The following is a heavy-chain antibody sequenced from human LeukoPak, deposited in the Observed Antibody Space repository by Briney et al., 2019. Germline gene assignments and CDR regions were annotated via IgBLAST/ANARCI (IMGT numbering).Heavy chain of an antibody. CDR2: INHSGST. D-gene: IGHD6-6*01. Sequence: SETLSLTCAVYGGSFSGYYWSWVRQPPGKGLEWIGEINHSGSTNYNPSLKSRVTISVDTSKNQFSLKLSSVTAADTAVYCCARGRGNSSSSYYFDYWGQGTLVTVSS. V-gene: IGHV4-34*01. CDR3: ARGRGNSSSSYYFDY. J-gene: IGHJ4*02. CDR1: GGSFSGYY.